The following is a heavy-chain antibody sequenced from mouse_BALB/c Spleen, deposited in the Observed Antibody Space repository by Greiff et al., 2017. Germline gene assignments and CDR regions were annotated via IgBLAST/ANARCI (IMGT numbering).Heavy chain of an antibody. CDR1: GYSFTGYY. CDR3: ARFYYGSSYAMDY. Sequence: VQLKQSGPELVKPGASVKISCKASGYSFTGYYMHWVKQSHVKSLEWIGRINPYNGATSYNQNFKDKASLTVDKSSSTAYMELHSLTSEDSAVYYCARFYYGSSYAMDYWGQGTSVTVSS. J-gene: IGHJ4*01. V-gene: IGHV1-31*01. D-gene: IGHD1-1*01. CDR2: INPYNGAT.